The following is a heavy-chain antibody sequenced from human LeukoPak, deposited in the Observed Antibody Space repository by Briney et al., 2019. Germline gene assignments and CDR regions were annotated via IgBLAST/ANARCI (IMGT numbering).Heavy chain of an antibody. D-gene: IGHD3-22*01. CDR1: GFTFSTYG. CDR3: AKAGSQLWGYDSNGYFPYY. CDR2: IRYDGSDK. J-gene: IGHJ4*02. Sequence: QSGGSLRLSCAASGFTFSTYGMHWVRQAPGKGLEWVAFIRYDGSDKYYADSVKGRFTISRDNSKNTLSLQMNSLRPEDTAVYYCAKAGSQLWGYDSNGYFPYYWGQGTLVTVSS. V-gene: IGHV3-30*02.